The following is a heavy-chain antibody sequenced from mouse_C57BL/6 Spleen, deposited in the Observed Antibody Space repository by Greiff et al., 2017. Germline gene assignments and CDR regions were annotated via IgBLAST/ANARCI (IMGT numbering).Heavy chain of an antibody. D-gene: IGHD4-1*01. CDR3: ARLGTGPY. Sequence: EVPVVESGGGLVKPGGSLKLSCAASGFTFSDYGMHWVRPAPEKGLELVAYISSCCSTIYYAATVKGRFTISRENAKNTLFLQMTSRRSEDTAMYYCARLGTGPYWGQGTLVTVSA. CDR2: ISSCCSTI. CDR1: GFTFSDYG. V-gene: IGHV5-17*01. J-gene: IGHJ3*01.